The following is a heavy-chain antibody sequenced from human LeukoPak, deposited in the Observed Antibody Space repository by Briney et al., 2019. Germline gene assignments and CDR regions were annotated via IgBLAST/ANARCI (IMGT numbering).Heavy chain of an antibody. Sequence: GGSLRLSCEASGFTLRSYEMNWVRQAPGKGLEWVSYISSRGSTTYYADSVKGRFTISRDNAKNSLYLQMNSLRAEDTAVYYCASSHEYYYYMDVWGKGTTVTVSS. V-gene: IGHV3-48*03. CDR1: GFTLRSYE. J-gene: IGHJ6*03. CDR2: ISSRGSTT. CDR3: ASSHEYYYYMDV.